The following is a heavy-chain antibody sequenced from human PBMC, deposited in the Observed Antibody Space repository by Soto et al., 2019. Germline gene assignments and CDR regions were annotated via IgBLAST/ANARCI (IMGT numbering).Heavy chain of an antibody. CDR2: ISGSGGST. J-gene: IGHJ6*03. D-gene: IGHD2-2*03. CDR3: ATVDPAYYYYYYMDV. CDR1: GFTFSSYA. V-gene: IGHV3-23*01. Sequence: GSLRLSCAASGFTFSSYAMSWVRQAPGKGLEWVSAISGSGGSTYYADSVKGRFTISRDNSKNTLYLQMNSLRAEDTAVYYCATVDPAYYYYYYMDVWGKGTTVTVSS.